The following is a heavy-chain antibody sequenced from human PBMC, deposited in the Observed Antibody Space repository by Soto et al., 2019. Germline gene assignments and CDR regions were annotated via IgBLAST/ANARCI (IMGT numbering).Heavy chain of an antibody. D-gene: IGHD1-26*01. J-gene: IGHJ4*02. CDR2: IYHSGST. Sequence: QVQLQASGPGLVKPSATLSLTCIVSGGSVSNDAYYWSWIRQPPGKGLEWIGYIYHSGSTYYNPPLKSRVTISADTSANQFSLKVSSVTAADTAVYYCARLGIGWEFPFDYWGQGTLVNVSS. CDR3: ARLGIGWEFPFDY. CDR1: GGSVSNDAYY. V-gene: IGHV4-61*08.